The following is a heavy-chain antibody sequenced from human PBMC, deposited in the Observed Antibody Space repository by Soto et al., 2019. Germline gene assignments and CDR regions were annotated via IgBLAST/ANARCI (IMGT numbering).Heavy chain of an antibody. J-gene: IGHJ4*02. CDR2: XXPXXGXT. CDR1: GYTFSGYN. V-gene: IGHV1-2*02. Sequence: ASVKVSCKASGYTFSGYNMHWVRQAPGQGLEWXGWXXPXXGXTXXXRXXXGRVTMTRDTTLGTAYMELTNLTSDDTAVYFCARDLLWSAQKPIDFWGQGTLVTVSS. CDR3: ARDLLWSAQKPIDF. D-gene: IGHD2-21*01.